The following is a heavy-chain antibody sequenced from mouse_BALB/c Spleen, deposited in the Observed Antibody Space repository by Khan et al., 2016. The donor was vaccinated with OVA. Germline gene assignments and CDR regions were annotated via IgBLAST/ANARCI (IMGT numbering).Heavy chain of an antibody. D-gene: IGHD1-3*01. CDR2: ISTYYGDA. V-gene: IGHV1S137*01. J-gene: IGHJ3*01. Sequence: QIQLVQSGAELVRPGVSVKISCKGSGYTFTDFAMHWVKQSHAKSLEWIGVISTYYGDADYNQKFKGKATMTVDKSSSTAYMELARLTSEDSAIYYCARESGNSRFAYWGQGTLVTVSA. CDR3: ARESGNSRFAY. CDR1: GYTFTDFA.